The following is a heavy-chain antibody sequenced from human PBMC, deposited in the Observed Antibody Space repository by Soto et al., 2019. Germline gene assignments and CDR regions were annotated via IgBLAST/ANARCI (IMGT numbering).Heavy chain of an antibody. D-gene: IGHD6-6*01. J-gene: IGHJ4*02. Sequence: NPSETLSLTCAVYGGSFSCYYWSWIRQPPGKGLEWIGEINHSGSTNYNPSLKSRVTISVDTSKNQFSLKLSSVTAADTAVYYCARVLTRASLPSGPDYWGQGTLVTVSS. CDR2: INHSGST. CDR3: ARVLTRASLPSGPDY. V-gene: IGHV4-34*01. CDR1: GGSFSCYY.